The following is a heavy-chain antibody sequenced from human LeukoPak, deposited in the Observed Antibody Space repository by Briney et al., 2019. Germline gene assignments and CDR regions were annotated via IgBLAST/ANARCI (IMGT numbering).Heavy chain of an antibody. CDR3: ARGADGYGDYDY. CDR2: IIPIFGTA. V-gene: IGHV1-69*13. CDR1: GGTFSSYA. D-gene: IGHD4-17*01. J-gene: IGHJ4*02. Sequence: SVKVSCKASGGTFSSYAISWVRQAPGQGLEWMGGIIPIFGTANYAQKFQGRVTITADESTSTAYMELRSLRSDDTAVYYCARGADGYGDYDYWGQGTLVTVSS.